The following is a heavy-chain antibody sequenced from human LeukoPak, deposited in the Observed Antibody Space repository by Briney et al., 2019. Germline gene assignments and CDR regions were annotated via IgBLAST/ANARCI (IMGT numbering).Heavy chain of an antibody. CDR1: GGTFSSYA. J-gene: IGHJ4*02. D-gene: IGHD3-9*01. V-gene: IGHV1-69*06. CDR3: ARGYYDILTGYSN. CDR2: IIPIFGTA. Sequence: SVKVSCKASGGTFSSYAISWVRQAPGQGLEWMGGIIPIFGTANYAQTFQGRVTITADKSTSTAYMELSSLRSEDTAVYYCARGYYDILTGYSNWGQGTLVTVSS.